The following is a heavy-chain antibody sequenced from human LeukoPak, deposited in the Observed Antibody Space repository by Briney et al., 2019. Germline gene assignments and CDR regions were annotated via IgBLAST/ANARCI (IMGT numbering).Heavy chain of an antibody. V-gene: IGHV1-18*01. J-gene: IGHJ4*02. CDR2: ISAYNGNT. D-gene: IGHD2-15*01. CDR1: GYTFTSYG. CDR3: ARDDGSGGSCYGLDY. Sequence: GASVKVSCKASGYTFTSYGISWVRQAPGQGLEWMGWISAYNGNTNYAQKLQGRVTMTTDTSTSTAYMELRSLRSDDTAVYYCARDDGSGGSCYGLDYGGQGTLVTVSS.